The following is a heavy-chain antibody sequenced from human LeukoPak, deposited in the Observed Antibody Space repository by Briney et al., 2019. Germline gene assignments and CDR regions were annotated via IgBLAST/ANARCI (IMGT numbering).Heavy chain of an antibody. CDR2: IYSSGST. CDR1: GGSISHYY. V-gene: IGHV4-59*08. CDR3: ARLGFEPTVTTVFD. Sequence: PSETLSHTYTVSGGSISHYYWSWIRQPPRQGLEWIEHIYSSGSTTYSPSLKWRVTMSVDTSKNQFSLTLSSVTGADTAVYYCARLGFEPTVTTVFDWGQGTLVTVCS. D-gene: IGHD4-17*01. J-gene: IGHJ4*02.